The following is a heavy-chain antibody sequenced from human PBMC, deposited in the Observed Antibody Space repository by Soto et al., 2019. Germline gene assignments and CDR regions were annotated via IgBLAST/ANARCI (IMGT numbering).Heavy chain of an antibody. CDR1: GFTFSSYS. CDR3: ARDLVAGTAFDI. D-gene: IGHD6-19*01. V-gene: IGHV3-21*01. Sequence: EVQLVESGGGLVKPGGSLRLSCAASGFTFSSYSMNWVRQAPGKGLEWVSSISSSSSYIYYADSVKGRFTISRDNAKNSLYLQMNSLRAEDTALYYCARDLVAGTAFDIWGQGTMVTVSS. J-gene: IGHJ3*02. CDR2: ISSSSSYI.